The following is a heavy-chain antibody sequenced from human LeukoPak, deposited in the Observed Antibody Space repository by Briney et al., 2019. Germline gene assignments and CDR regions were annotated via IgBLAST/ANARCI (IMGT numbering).Heavy chain of an antibody. CDR1: GGSISSRNW. D-gene: IGHD3-10*01. V-gene: IGHV4-4*02. J-gene: IGHJ4*02. CDR3: AREDRDYYGSGSYYGPFDY. Sequence: PSGTLSLTCAVSGGSISSRNWWSWVRQPPGKGLEWIGEIYHTGRTNYNPSLKSRVTISVDTSKNQFSLKLSSVTAADTAVYYCAREDRDYYGSGSYYGPFDYWGQGTLVTVSS. CDR2: IYHTGRT.